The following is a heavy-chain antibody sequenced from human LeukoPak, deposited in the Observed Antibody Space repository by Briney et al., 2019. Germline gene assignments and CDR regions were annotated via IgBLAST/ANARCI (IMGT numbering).Heavy chain of an antibody. CDR1: GGTFSSYA. CDR3: ASGGTGDHWYFDL. D-gene: IGHD7-27*01. CDR2: IIPIFGTA. Sequence: GASVKVSCKASGGTFSSYAISWVRQAPGQGLEWMGGIIPIFGTANYAQKFQGGVTITADESTSTAYMELSSLRSEDTAVYYCASGGTGDHWYFDLWGRGTLVTVSS. J-gene: IGHJ2*01. V-gene: IGHV1-69*13.